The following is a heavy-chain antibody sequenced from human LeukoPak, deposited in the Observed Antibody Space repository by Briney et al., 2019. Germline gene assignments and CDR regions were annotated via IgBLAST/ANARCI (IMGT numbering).Heavy chain of an antibody. Sequence: GGSLRLSCAASGFTFSSYWMSWVRQAPGKGLEWVANIKQDASEKYSVDSLKGRITISRDNAKNSLYLQMISLRAEDTAVYYCARLRCSSTSCFFDYWGQGTLVTVSS. CDR2: IKQDASEK. V-gene: IGHV3-7*01. CDR1: GFTFSSYW. J-gene: IGHJ4*02. CDR3: ARLRCSSTSCFFDY. D-gene: IGHD2-2*01.